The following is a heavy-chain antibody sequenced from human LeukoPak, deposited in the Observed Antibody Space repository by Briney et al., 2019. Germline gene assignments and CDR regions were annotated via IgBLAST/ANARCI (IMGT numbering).Heavy chain of an antibody. V-gene: IGHV4-39*01. CDR1: GGSISSTTYY. CDR2: IYYNGST. J-gene: IGHJ4*02. CDR3: ARHSRGPASGPAFDF. D-gene: IGHD6-13*01. Sequence: SETLSLTCTVSGGSISSTTYYWGWIRQPPGKGLEWIGSIYYNGSTFYNPSLKSRVTIYVDSSKNHFSLSSVTAADTAVYYYARHSRGPASGPAFDFWGQGTLVTVSS.